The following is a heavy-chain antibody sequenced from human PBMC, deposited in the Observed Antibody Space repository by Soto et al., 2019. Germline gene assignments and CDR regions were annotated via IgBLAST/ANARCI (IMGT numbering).Heavy chain of an antibody. J-gene: IGHJ6*02. D-gene: IGHD2-8*01. V-gene: IGHV3-33*01. CDR3: AREILTGYYYYGMDV. CDR2: IWYDGSNK. CDR1: GFTFSSYG. Sequence: PGGSLRLSCAASGFTFSSYGMHWVRQAPGKGLEWVAVIWYDGSNKYYADSVKGRFTISRDNSKNTLYLQMNSLRAEDTAVYYCAREILTGYYYYGMDVWGQGTTVNVSS.